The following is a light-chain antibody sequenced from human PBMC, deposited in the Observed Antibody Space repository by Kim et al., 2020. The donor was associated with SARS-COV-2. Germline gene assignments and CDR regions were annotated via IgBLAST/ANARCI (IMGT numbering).Light chain of an antibody. CDR2: YAS. CDR3: QQYEDWPPIT. CDR1: QSVSNN. J-gene: IGKJ5*01. Sequence: EIVMTQSPATLSVSPGERATLSCRASQSVSNNLAWYQHKPGQAPRLLMYYASIRATGIPDRFSGSGSGTQFTLTISSLQSEDSAVYYFQQYEDWPPITFGQGTRLEIK. V-gene: IGKV3-15*01.